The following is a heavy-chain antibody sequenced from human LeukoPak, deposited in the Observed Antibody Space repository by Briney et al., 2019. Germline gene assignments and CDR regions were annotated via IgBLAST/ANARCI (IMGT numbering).Heavy chain of an antibody. V-gene: IGHV3-23*01. CDR3: AKGWWIQLWKPLFDY. Sequence: PGGSLRLSCAASGFTFSSYAMSWVRQAPGKGVEWVSAISGSCGSTYYAAFVKGRFTISRDNSKNTLYQQMNSLRAEDTAVYYCAKGWWIQLWKPLFDYWGQGTLVTVSS. CDR2: ISGSCGST. CDR1: GFTFSSYA. D-gene: IGHD5-18*01. J-gene: IGHJ4*02.